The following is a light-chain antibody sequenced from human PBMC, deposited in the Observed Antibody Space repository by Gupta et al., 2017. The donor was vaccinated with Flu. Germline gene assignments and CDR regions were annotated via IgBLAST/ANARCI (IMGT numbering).Light chain of an antibody. V-gene: IGKV2-30*01. CDR3: MQGTYWPPT. CDR1: QSLLYRDGHTY. CDR2: KVS. J-gene: IGKJ1*01. Sequence: DVVMTQSPLSLPVTLGQSASISCTSSQSLLYRDGHTYLNWFHQRPGQSPRRLLYKVSNRDFGVPGRFSGSGSATHFTLTISTVEADDVGVYYSMQGTYWPPTFGQGTKVEIK.